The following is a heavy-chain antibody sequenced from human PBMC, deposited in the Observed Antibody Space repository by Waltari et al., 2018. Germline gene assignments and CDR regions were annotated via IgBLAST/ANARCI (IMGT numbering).Heavy chain of an antibody. V-gene: IGHV5-51*01. Sequence: EVQLVQSGAEVKKPGESLKISCKGSGYSFTSYWIGWVRQMPGKGLEWMGIIHPGDSDPAYSPSFQGQVTISAGKSISTAYLQWSSLKASDTAMYYCAREGAGVSQRSHWYYGMDVWGQGTTVTVSS. J-gene: IGHJ6*02. D-gene: IGHD1-1*01. CDR3: AREGAGVSQRSHWYYGMDV. CDR2: IHPGDSDP. CDR1: GYSFTSYW.